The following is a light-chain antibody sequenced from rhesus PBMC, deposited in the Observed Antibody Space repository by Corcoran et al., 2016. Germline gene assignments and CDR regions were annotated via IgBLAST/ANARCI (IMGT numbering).Light chain of an antibody. V-gene: IGKV1-21*01. Sequence: DIQMTQSPSSLSASVGDRVTITCRASQGISSWLAWYQQKPGKAPKLLIYKASRLKSGVPSRFSGSGSGTDFTLPISSLRPEDFATCYCQRYNSAPLTFGGGTKVEIK. CDR3: QRYNSAPLT. CDR2: KAS. CDR1: QGISSW. J-gene: IGKJ4*01.